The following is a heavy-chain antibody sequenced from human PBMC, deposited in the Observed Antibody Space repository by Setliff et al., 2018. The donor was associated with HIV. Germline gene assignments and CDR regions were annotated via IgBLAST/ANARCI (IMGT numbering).Heavy chain of an antibody. CDR2: INPAGNAT. CDR1: GYTFTSDY. J-gene: IGHJ5*02. V-gene: IGHV1-46*01. CDR3: AKVIPGPAINSGRRKNRCDP. Sequence: GASVKVSCKASGYTFTSDYIHWVRQAPGQGLEWVGIINPAGNATSYAQRFQGRLTMTRDTSTNTVYMDLSSLRSEDTAVYYCAKVIPGPAINSGRRKNRCDPWGEGTLVTV. D-gene: IGHD3-16*01.